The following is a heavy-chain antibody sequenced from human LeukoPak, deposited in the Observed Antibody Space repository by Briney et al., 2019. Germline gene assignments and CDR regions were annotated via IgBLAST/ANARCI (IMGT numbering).Heavy chain of an antibody. CDR2: IKQDGCEK. D-gene: IGHD3-22*01. J-gene: IGHJ1*01. Sequence: GGSLRLSCAASGFTFSSYLMSWVRQAPARELDGVANIKQDGCEKYYVDSVKGRFTISRDNAKHSLYLQMNSLTADDAAVYYCARDCYYDSSGYGCFQQRGRGRMVSVSS. CDR3: ARDCYYDSSGYGCFQQ. CDR1: GFTFSSYL. V-gene: IGHV3-7*01.